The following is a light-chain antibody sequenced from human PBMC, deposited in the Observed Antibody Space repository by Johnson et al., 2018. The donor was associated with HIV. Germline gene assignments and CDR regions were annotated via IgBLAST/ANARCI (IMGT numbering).Light chain of an antibody. V-gene: IGLV1-51*01. J-gene: IGLJ1*01. CDR2: DNN. Sequence: QSVLKQPPSVSAAPGQKVTISCSGSSSNIGNNYVSWYQQLPGTAPKLLIYDNNKRPSGIPDRFSGYKSGTSATLGITGLQTGDEADYDCGTWDTSLSADVFGTGTKVTVL. CDR3: GTWDTSLSADV. CDR1: SSNIGNNY.